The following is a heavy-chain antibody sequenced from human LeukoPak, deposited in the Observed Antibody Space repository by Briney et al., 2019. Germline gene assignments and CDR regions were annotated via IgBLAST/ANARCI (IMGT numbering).Heavy chain of an antibody. CDR1: GFTSSTYE. Sequence: GGSLRLSCAASGFTSSTYEMNWVRQAPGKGLEWVSYISSSGSTIYYADSVKGRFTISRDNAKNSLYLQMNSLRAEDTAVYYCARESSGYYYGIDPWGQGTLVTVSS. V-gene: IGHV3-48*03. CDR2: ISSSGSTI. D-gene: IGHD3-22*01. CDR3: ARESSGYYYGIDP. J-gene: IGHJ5*02.